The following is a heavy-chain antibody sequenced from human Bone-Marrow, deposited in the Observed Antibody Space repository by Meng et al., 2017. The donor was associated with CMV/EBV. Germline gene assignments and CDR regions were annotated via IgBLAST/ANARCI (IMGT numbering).Heavy chain of an antibody. CDR3: ARDKVPGIAAAGPQGGSYYYGMDV. CDR1: GGSISSSSYY. CDR2: IYYSGST. D-gene: IGHD6-13*01. Sequence: SETLSLTCTVSGGSISSSSYYWGWIRQPPGKGLEWIGSIYYSGSTYYNPSLKSRVTISVDTSKNQFSLKLSSVTAADTAVYYCARDKVPGIAAAGPQGGSYYYGMDVWGQGTTVTVSS. V-gene: IGHV4-39*02. J-gene: IGHJ6*02.